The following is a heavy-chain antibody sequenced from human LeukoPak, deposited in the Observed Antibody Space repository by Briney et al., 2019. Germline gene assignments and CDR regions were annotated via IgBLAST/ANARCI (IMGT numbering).Heavy chain of an antibody. D-gene: IGHD3-3*01. CDR2: IYTSGST. CDR3: AREGITIFGVVHPFDP. CDR1: GGSISSGSYY. V-gene: IGHV4-61*02. J-gene: IGHJ5*02. Sequence: SQTLSLTCTVSGGSISSGSYYWSWIRQPAGKGLEWIGRIYTSGSTNYNPSLKSRVTISVDTSKNQFSLKLSSVTAADTAVYYCAREGITIFGVVHPFDPWGQGTLVTVSS.